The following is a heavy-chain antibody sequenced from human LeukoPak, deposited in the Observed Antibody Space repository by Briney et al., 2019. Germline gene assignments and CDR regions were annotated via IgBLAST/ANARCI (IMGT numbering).Heavy chain of an antibody. Sequence: PGGSLRLSCTTSGFTFGKYYMTWIRQAPGRGLEWVSSSSSSGNSTDYADSVKGRFTISRDNAKKSLYLQMNSLSAEDTAVYYCAREVYWNYDYWGQGTLVTVSS. D-gene: IGHD2-15*01. V-gene: IGHV3-11*06. CDR1: GFTFGKYY. J-gene: IGHJ4*02. CDR2: SSSSGNST. CDR3: AREVYWNYDY.